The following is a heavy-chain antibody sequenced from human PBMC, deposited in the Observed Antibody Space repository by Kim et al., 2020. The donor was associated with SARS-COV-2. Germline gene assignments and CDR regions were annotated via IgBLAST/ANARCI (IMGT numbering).Heavy chain of an antibody. V-gene: IGHV3-53*01. CDR3: ARLEVGALDY. D-gene: IGHD1-26*01. CDR2: ST. Sequence: STYSADAGNGRCTISRDNSRNTLYLQMNILRAEDTAVYYCARLEVGALDYWGQGTLVTVSS. J-gene: IGHJ4*02.